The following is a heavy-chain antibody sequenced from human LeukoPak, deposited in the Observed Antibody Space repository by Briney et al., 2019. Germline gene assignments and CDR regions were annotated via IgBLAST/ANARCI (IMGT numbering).Heavy chain of an antibody. J-gene: IGHJ4*02. D-gene: IGHD7-27*01. CDR2: INWNGGST. Sequence: GGSLRLSCAASGFTFSSYSMSWVRQAPGKGLEWVFGINWNGGSTGYADSVKGRFTISRDNAKNSLYLEMNSLRAEDTALYYCARELGSVEGSYYFDYWGQGTLVTVSS. V-gene: IGHV3-20*04. CDR3: ARELGSVEGSYYFDY. CDR1: GFTFSSYS.